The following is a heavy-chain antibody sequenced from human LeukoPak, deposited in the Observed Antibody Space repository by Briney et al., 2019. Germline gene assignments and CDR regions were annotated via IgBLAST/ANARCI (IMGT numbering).Heavy chain of an antibody. CDR1: GYSFTSYW. D-gene: IGHD6-6*01. V-gene: IGHV5-51*01. Sequence: GESLKISCKGSGYSFTSYWIGWVRQMPGKGLEWMGIIYPGDSDTRYSPSFQGQVTISADKSISTAYLQWSSLKASDTAMYYCARHRYSSSSLGRKYYYYYYMDVWGKGTTVTVSS. CDR2: IYPGDSDT. J-gene: IGHJ6*03. CDR3: ARHRYSSSSLGRKYYYYYYMDV.